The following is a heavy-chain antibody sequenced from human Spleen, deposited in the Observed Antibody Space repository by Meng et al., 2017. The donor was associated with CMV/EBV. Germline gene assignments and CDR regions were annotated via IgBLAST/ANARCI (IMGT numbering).Heavy chain of an antibody. D-gene: IGHD1-26*01. V-gene: IGHV3-21*01. CDR3: ARDRDGSYPDY. Sequence: GGSLRLSCAASGFTFSSYAMHWVRQAPGKGLEWVSSISSSSRHIYYTDSVKGRFTISRDNAKNSLYLQMNSLRAEDTAVYYCARDRDGSYPDYWGQGTLVTVSS. J-gene: IGHJ4*02. CDR1: GFTFSSYA. CDR2: ISSSSRHI.